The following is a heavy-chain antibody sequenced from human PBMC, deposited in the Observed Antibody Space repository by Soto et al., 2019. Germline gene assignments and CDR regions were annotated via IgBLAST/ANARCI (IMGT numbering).Heavy chain of an antibody. CDR3: ARTLGNWYFDL. J-gene: IGHJ2*01. CDR2: MSTSGADI. CDR1: EYSFSSFE. V-gene: IGHV3-48*03. D-gene: IGHD7-27*01. Sequence: QLVESGGGLIQTGGSMRLSCIGSEYSFSSFEMNWVRQAPGKGLEWVSYMSTSGADIKYADSVTGRFTVSRDNSKNSLFLQMDSLRAYDTAIYYCARTLGNWYFDLWCRGTLVTVAS.